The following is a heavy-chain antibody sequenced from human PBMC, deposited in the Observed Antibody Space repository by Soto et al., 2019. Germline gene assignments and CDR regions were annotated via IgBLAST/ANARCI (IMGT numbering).Heavy chain of an antibody. CDR1: GFTFSNYW. Sequence: EVQLVESGGGLVQPGGSLRLSCAASGFTFSNYWMTWVRQAPGKGLEWVANINPDGSEKYYVDSVKGRFTISRDNVKNSLYLKMESLRAEDTALYYCVRVRIDLWGRGTLVTVSS. J-gene: IGHJ2*01. CDR2: INPDGSEK. V-gene: IGHV3-7*01. CDR3: VRVRIDL.